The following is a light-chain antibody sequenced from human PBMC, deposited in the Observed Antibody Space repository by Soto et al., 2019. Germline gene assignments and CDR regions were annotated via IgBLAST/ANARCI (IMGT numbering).Light chain of an antibody. CDR1: QSISNH. CDR3: QQSYTTPHT. V-gene: IGKV1-39*01. Sequence: DIQMTQSPSSLSASVEDRVIITCRASQSISNHLNWYQQKPGKAPKLLIFAASSLQSGVPSRFSGSRSGPDFTLTISSLQPEDFATYYCQQSYTTPHTFGQGTRLEI. CDR2: AAS. J-gene: IGKJ5*01.